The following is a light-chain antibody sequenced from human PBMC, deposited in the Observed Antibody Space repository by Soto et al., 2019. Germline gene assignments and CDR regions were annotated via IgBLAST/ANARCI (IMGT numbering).Light chain of an antibody. Sequence: EIVLTQSPGSLSLSPGQRATLSCRASQSVDTTFFAWYQKKPGQAPRLLIYGASKRATGIPDRFSGSESGTDFTLIISRLEPEVFAVYYCQQYMSSVTFGQGTKVEIK. CDR2: GAS. V-gene: IGKV3-20*01. CDR3: QQYMSSVT. J-gene: IGKJ1*01. CDR1: QSVDTTF.